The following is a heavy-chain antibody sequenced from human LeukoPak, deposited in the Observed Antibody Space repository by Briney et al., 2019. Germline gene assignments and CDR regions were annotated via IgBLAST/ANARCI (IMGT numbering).Heavy chain of an antibody. J-gene: IGHJ4*02. V-gene: IGHV3-11*04. CDR3: ARRAMGATSFDY. D-gene: IGHD1-26*01. CDR1: GFTFSDYY. Sequence: GGSLRLSCAASGFTFSDYYMTWVRQAPGKGLEWVSYISSSSNTVYCADSVKGRLTVSRDNANNSLFMQMTNLRAEDTAVYYCARRAMGATSFDYWGQGTLVTVSS. CDR2: ISSSSNTV.